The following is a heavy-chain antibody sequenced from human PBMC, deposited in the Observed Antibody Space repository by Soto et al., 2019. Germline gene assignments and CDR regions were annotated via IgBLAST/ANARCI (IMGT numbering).Heavy chain of an antibody. CDR2: INPDGGGT. CDR3: AVGGNYLSMDV. J-gene: IGHJ6*02. V-gene: IGHV1-46*01. Sequence: QVQLVQSGAEVKKPGASVKVSCKASGYTFTSYDMHWVRLAPGQGLEWMGIINPDGGGTSYAKQFQGSVIMTRDTSTSTVDMEMSSLRSEDTAVYYCAVGGNYLSMDVWGQGTTVTVSS. CDR1: GYTFTSYD. D-gene: IGHD4-4*01.